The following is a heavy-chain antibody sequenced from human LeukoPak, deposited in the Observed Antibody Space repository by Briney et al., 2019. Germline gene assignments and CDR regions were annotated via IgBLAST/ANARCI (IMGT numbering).Heavy chain of an antibody. CDR2: INHSGST. Sequence: SETLSLTCAVYGGSFSGYYWSWIRQPPGKGLEWIGEINHSGSTNYNPSFKSRVTISVDTSKNQFFLKLSSVTAADTAVYYCARVQNYYDSSGYHFDYWGQGTLVTVSS. V-gene: IGHV4-34*01. J-gene: IGHJ4*02. D-gene: IGHD3-22*01. CDR3: ARVQNYYDSSGYHFDY. CDR1: GGSFSGYY.